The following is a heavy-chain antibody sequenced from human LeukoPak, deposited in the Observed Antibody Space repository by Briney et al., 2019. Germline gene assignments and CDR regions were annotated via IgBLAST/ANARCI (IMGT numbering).Heavy chain of an antibody. CDR1: GFTFSSYW. CDR2: INDNGKVN. D-gene: IGHD3-16*01. CDR3: AWGGGLDV. Sequence: GGSLRLSCAASGFTFSSYWMNWARHARGKGLKWVASINDNGKVNYYVDSVKGRFTISRDNAKNSLYLQMSNLRAEDTAVYFCAWGGGLDVWGQGATVTVSS. V-gene: IGHV3-7*03. J-gene: IGHJ6*02.